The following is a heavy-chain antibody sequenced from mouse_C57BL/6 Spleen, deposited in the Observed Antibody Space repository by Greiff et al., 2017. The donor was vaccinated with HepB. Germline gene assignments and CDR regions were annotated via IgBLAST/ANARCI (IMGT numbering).Heavy chain of an antibody. CDR1: GYTFTSYW. CDR2: IHPSDSDT. J-gene: IGHJ4*01. V-gene: IGHV1-74*01. Sequence: QVQLQQPGAELVKPGASVKVSCKASGYTFTSYWMHWVKQRPGQGLEWIGRIHPSDSDTNYNQKFKGKATLTVDKSSSTAYMQLSSLTSEDSAVYYCAILTLYYYGSSHRLDYWGQGTSVTVSS. CDR3: AILTLYYYGSSHRLDY. D-gene: IGHD1-1*01.